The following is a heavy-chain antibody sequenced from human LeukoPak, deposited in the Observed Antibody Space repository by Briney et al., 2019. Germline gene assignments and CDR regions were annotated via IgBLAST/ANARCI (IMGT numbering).Heavy chain of an antibody. CDR3: AKVAHYYGSGSYYEYYFDY. J-gene: IGHJ4*02. Sequence: GGSLRLSCAASGFTFSSYAMSWVRQAPGKGLEWVSAISGSGGSTYYADSVKGRFTISRDKSKNTLYLQMNSLRAEDTAVYYCAKVAHYYGSGSYYEYYFDYWGQGTLVTVSS. CDR2: ISGSGGST. D-gene: IGHD3-10*01. V-gene: IGHV3-23*01. CDR1: GFTFSSYA.